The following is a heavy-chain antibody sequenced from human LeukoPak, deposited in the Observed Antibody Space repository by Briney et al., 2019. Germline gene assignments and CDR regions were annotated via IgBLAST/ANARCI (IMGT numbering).Heavy chain of an antibody. V-gene: IGHV4-59*01. J-gene: IGHJ5*02. D-gene: IGHD6-13*01. Sequence: SETLSLTCTVSGDSISSYYWNWIRQPPGKGLEWIGYIYYNGGTNYNPSLKSRVTISVDTSKNQFSLKLSSVTAADTAVYYCVRGSSSTWFDTGSLDRWGQGTLVTVSS. CDR3: VRGSSSTWFDTGSLDR. CDR1: GDSISSYY. CDR2: IYYNGGT.